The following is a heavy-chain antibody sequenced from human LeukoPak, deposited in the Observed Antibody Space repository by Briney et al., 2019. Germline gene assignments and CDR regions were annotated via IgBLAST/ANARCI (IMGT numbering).Heavy chain of an antibody. D-gene: IGHD4-17*01. CDR1: GYSISSGYY. J-gene: IGHJ4*02. CDR2: IYHSGST. CDR3: AGFYGDYVDY. V-gene: IGHV4-38-2*01. Sequence: PSETLSFTCAVSGYSISSGYYWGWIRQPPGKGLEWIGSIYHSGSTYYNPSLKSRVTISVDTSKNQFSLKLSSVTAADTAVYYCAGFYGDYVDYWGQGTLVTVSS.